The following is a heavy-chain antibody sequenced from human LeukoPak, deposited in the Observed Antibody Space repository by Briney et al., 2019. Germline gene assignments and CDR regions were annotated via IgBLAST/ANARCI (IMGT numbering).Heavy chain of an antibody. J-gene: IGHJ4*02. Sequence: GGSLRLSCAVSGITLSNYGVSWVRQAPGKGLEWVAGISDSGGRTNYADSVKGRFTISRDNPKNTLYLQMNSLRAEDTAVYFCAKRGVVIRVILVGFHKEAYYFDSWGQGALVTVSS. CDR1: GITLSNYG. CDR2: ISDSGGRT. D-gene: IGHD3-22*01. V-gene: IGHV3-23*01. CDR3: AKRGVVIRVILVGFHKEAYYFDS.